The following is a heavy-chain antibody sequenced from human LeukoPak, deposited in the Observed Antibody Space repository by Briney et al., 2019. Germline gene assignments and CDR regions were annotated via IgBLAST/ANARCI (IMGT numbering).Heavy chain of an antibody. V-gene: IGHV4-39*01. CDR1: GGSISSSRYY. CDR2: IYYSGST. CDR3: ARSGGYNWNYDGRTWFDP. D-gene: IGHD1-7*01. Sequence: SETLSLTCTVSGGSISSSRYYWGWIRQPPGKGLEWIGSIYYSGSTYYNPSLKSRVTISVDTSKNQFSLKLSSVTAADTAVYYCARSGGYNWNYDGRTWFDPWGQGTLVTVSS. J-gene: IGHJ5*02.